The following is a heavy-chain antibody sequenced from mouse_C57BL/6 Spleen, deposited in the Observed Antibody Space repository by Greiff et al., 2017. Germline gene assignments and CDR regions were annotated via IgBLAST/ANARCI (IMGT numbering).Heavy chain of an antibody. D-gene: IGHD2-1*01. Sequence: VQLQQSGPGLVKPSQSLSLTCSVTGYSITSGYYWNWIRQFPGNKLEWMGYISYDGSNNSNPSLKNRISITRDTSKNQFFLKLNSVTTEDTATYYCARANYGNYGGYFDVWGTGTTVTVSS. CDR1: GYSITSGYY. CDR3: ARANYGNYGGYFDV. V-gene: IGHV3-6*01. J-gene: IGHJ1*03. CDR2: ISYDGSN.